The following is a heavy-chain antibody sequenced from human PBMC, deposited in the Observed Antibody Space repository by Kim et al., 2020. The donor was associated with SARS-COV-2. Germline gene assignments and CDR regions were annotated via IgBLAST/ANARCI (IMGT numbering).Heavy chain of an antibody. CDR3: ARDATARRGYFDS. CDR1: GFTFSSYA. V-gene: IGHV3-30-3*01. J-gene: IGHJ4*02. Sequence: GGSLRLSCAASGFTFSSYAMHWVRQAPGKGLEWVAVISYDGSNKYYADSVKGRFTISRDNSKNTLYLQMNSLRAEDTAVYYCARDATARRGYFDSWGQGTLVTVSS. CDR2: ISYDGSNK. D-gene: IGHD4-4*01.